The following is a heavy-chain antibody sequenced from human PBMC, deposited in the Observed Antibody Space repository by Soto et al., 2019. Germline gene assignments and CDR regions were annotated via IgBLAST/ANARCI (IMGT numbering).Heavy chain of an antibody. J-gene: IGHJ4*02. V-gene: IGHV3-23*01. D-gene: IGHD6-13*01. Sequence: EVQLLESGGGLVQPGGSLRLSCAASGFTFSSYAMSWVRQAPGKGLEWVSAISGSGGSTYYADSVKGRFTISRDNSKNTLYQQMNSLRAEDTAVYYCAKDPSSSRLTDDWGQGTLVTVSS. CDR1: GFTFSSYA. CDR2: ISGSGGST. CDR3: AKDPSSSRLTDD.